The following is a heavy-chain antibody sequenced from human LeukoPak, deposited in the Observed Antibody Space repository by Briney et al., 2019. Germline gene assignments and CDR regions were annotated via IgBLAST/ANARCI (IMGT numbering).Heavy chain of an antibody. V-gene: IGHV4-61*02. CDR3: ARHAVDYTRHYFDY. D-gene: IGHD4-11*01. J-gene: IGHJ4*02. CDR2: IYTSGST. CDR1: GGSISSGSYY. Sequence: SQTLSLTCTVSGGSISSGSYYWSWLRQPAGKGLEWIGRIYTSGSTNYNPSLKSRVTISVDTSKNQFSLKLSSVTAADTAVYYCARHAVDYTRHYFDYWGQGTLVTVSS.